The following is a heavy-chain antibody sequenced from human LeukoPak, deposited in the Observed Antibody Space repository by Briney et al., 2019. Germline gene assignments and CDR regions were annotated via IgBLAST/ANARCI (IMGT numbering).Heavy chain of an antibody. CDR2: SHYSGDT. V-gene: IGHV4-59*11. CDR1: GASIYSHD. Sequence: SETLSLTCTVSGASIYSHDWSWIRQSPGKGLEWLGYSHYSGDTRYNPSLKNRVTISLDTSKNQFSLRLSSVTAADTAVYFCAKGEYSRTSYYHYYMDVWGKGTTVTVSS. J-gene: IGHJ6*03. CDR3: AKGEYSRTSYYHYYMDV. D-gene: IGHD6-6*01.